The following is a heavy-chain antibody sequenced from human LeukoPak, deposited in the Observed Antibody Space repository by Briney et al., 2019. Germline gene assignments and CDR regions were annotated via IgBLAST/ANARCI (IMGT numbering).Heavy chain of an antibody. CDR1: GGSVNSVDNY. V-gene: IGHV4-61*08. CDR2: VSYSGDT. J-gene: IGHJ4*02. CDR3: ARVRYGSGSFDY. Sequence: SETLSLTCAVSGGSVNSVDNYWTWVRQPPGKGLECIGYVSYSGDTRYCPSLNNRVTISADTSKNQVSLKLTSVTAADTAIYYCARVRYGSGSFDYWGQGTPVSVSS. D-gene: IGHD2-15*01.